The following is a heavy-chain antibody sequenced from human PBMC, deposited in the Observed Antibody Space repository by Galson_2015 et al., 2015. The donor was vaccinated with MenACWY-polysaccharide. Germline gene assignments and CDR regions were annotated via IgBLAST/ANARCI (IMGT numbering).Heavy chain of an antibody. CDR3: AREAVVGAFDI. J-gene: IGHJ3*02. CDR1: GFTFTDYY. D-gene: IGHD4-23*01. CDR2: ISSSGRTI. V-gene: IGHV3-11*01. Sequence: SLRLSCAVSGFTFTDYYMSWIRQAPGKGLEWVSYISSSGRTIYYADSVKGRFTLSRDNAKNSLYLQMNSLRAEDTAVYYCAREAVVGAFDIWGQGTMVTVSS.